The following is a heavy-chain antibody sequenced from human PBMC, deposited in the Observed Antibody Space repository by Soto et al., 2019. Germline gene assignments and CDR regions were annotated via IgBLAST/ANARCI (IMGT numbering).Heavy chain of an antibody. CDR1: GGSISSSNW. Sequence: QVQLQESGPGLVKPSGTLSLTCAVSGGSISSSNWWSWVRQPPRKGLEWIGQIYHSESTNYNPSLESRVTISVDKSKNQCSRKLSSVTAADTAVYYCASTVVGWLQPGRWSDYWGQGTLVTVSS. D-gene: IGHD5-12*01. CDR2: IYHSEST. CDR3: ASTVVGWLQPGRWSDY. J-gene: IGHJ4*02. V-gene: IGHV4-4*02.